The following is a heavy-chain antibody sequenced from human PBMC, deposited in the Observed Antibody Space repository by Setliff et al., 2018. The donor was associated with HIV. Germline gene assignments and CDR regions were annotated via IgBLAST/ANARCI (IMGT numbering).Heavy chain of an antibody. Sequence: PGGSLRLSCAASGFTFSNHGMHWVRQAPGKGLEWVAVIWYDRSNKYYADSVKGRFTISRDNSKNTLYLQMNSLRAEDTAVYYCARDIEWFGSFGPDYWGQGTLVTVSS. J-gene: IGHJ4*02. CDR3: ARDIEWFGSFGPDY. V-gene: IGHV3-33*01. CDR2: IWYDRSNK. D-gene: IGHD3-10*01. CDR1: GFTFSNHG.